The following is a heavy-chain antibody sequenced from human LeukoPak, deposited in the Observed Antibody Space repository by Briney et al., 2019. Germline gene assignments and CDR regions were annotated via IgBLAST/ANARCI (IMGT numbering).Heavy chain of an antibody. Sequence: GAAVKVSCKASGYTFTSYGISWVRQAPGQGLEWMGWISAYNGNTNYAQKLQGRVTMTTDTSTSTAYMELRSLRSDDTAVYYCARGDCSGGSCYFGYWGQGTLVTVSS. J-gene: IGHJ4*02. V-gene: IGHV1-18*04. D-gene: IGHD2-15*01. CDR2: ISAYNGNT. CDR1: GYTFTSYG. CDR3: ARGDCSGGSCYFGY.